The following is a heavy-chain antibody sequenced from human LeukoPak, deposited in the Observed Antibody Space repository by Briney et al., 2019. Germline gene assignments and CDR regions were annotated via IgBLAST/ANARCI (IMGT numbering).Heavy chain of an antibody. CDR2: IYSGGST. CDR1: GFTVSSNY. J-gene: IGHJ4*02. Sequence: GGSLRLSCAASGFTVSSNYMSWVRQAPGKGLEWVSVIYSGGSTYYADSVKGRFTISRDNSKNTLYLQMNSLRAEDTAVYYCARDPRLGSWGFDYWGQGTLVTVSS. V-gene: IGHV3-66*02. CDR3: ARDPRLGSWGFDY. D-gene: IGHD7-27*01.